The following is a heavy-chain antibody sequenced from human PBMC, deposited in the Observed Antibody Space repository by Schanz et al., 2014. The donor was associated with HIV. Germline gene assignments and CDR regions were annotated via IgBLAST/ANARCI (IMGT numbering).Heavy chain of an antibody. V-gene: IGHV3-23*01. CDR3: ARVFGRTYGLPDY. D-gene: IGHD3-10*01. Sequence: EVQLLESGGGLVQPGGSLTLSCAASGFTFTNHALSWVRQAPGRGLEWLSYISVNGATREYADSVKGRFTISRDNARTSLYLQMNSLRAEDTAVYYCARVFGRTYGLPDYWGQGTLVTVSP. CDR2: ISVNGATR. J-gene: IGHJ4*02. CDR1: GFTFTNHA.